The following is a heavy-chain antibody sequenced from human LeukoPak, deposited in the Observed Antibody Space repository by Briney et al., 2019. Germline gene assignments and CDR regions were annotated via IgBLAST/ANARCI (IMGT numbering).Heavy chain of an antibody. V-gene: IGHV3-7*01. CDR2: IKEDGSQK. Sequence: GGSLRLSCVGALGSHWMGWVRQAPGKGLEWVTNIKEDGSQKYYMDSVKGRFTISRDNAKSSLFLQMNNLRVEDTAVYYCTRDQTWGQGTLVTVSS. CDR3: TRDQT. CDR1: LGSHW. J-gene: IGHJ4*02.